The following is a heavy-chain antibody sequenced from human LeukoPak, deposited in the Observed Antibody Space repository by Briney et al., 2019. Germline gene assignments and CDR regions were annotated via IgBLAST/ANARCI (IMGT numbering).Heavy chain of an antibody. CDR1: GGSISSGSYY. CDR2: IYTSGST. Sequence: SQTLSLTCTVSGGSISSGSYYWSWIRQPAGKGLEWIGRIYTSGSTNYNPSLKSRVTISVDTSKNQFSLKLCSVTAADTAVYYCARDLGFTYYDFWSGYFMGDAFDIWGQGTMVTVSS. V-gene: IGHV4-61*02. J-gene: IGHJ3*02. D-gene: IGHD3-3*01. CDR3: ARDLGFTYYDFWSGYFMGDAFDI.